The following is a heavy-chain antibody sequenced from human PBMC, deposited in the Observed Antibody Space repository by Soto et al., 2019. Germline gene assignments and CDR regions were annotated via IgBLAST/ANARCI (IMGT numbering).Heavy chain of an antibody. J-gene: IGHJ4*02. Sequence: PSETLSLTCTVSGGSINSGGYYWSWIRQHPGKGLEWIGYINYSGSTNYNASLKSRVIISRDTSKNQLSLNLSSVTAADTAIYYCASNYYNSKLYGYWGQGTLVTVSS. CDR3: ASNYYNSKLYGY. CDR1: GGSINSGGYY. V-gene: IGHV4-31*03. CDR2: INYSGST. D-gene: IGHD3-22*01.